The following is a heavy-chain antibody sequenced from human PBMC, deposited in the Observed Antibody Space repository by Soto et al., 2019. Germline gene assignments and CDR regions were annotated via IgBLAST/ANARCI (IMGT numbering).Heavy chain of an antibody. V-gene: IGHV1-69*13. D-gene: IGHD3-22*01. J-gene: IGHJ5*02. Sequence: GASVKVSCKASGGTFSSYAISWVRQAPGQGLEWMGGIIPIFGTANYAQKFQGRVTITADESTSTAYMELSSLRSEDTAVYYCARGAYYYDSSGYYLWGQGILVTVSS. CDR2: IIPIFGTA. CDR1: GGTFSSYA. CDR3: ARGAYYYDSSGYYL.